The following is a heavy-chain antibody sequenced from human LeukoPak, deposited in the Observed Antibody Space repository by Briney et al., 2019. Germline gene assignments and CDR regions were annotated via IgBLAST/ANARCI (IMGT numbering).Heavy chain of an antibody. CDR1: GFTFSSYG. D-gene: IGHD2-21*02. CDR3: AKDRAVTGNY. J-gene: IGHJ4*02. Sequence: GGSLRLSGAASGFTFSSYGMHWVRQAPGKGLEWVAVISYDGSNKYYAGSVKGRFTISRDNSKNTLYLQMNSLRAEDTAVYYCAKDRAVTGNYWGQGTLVTVSS. CDR2: ISYDGSNK. V-gene: IGHV3-30*18.